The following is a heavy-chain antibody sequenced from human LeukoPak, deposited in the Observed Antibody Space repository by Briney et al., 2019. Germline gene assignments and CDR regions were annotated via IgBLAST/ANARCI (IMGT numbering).Heavy chain of an antibody. Sequence: GGSLRLSCAASGFTFSRYWMHWVRQAPGKGLVWVSRINSDGSYTSYADFVKGRFTISRDNAKNTVYLQMSSLRAEDTAVYYCARVWQDYSGVDYWGQGTLVTVSS. CDR1: GFTFSRYW. V-gene: IGHV3-74*01. CDR3: ARVWQDYSGVDY. D-gene: IGHD2-21*01. CDR2: INSDGSYT. J-gene: IGHJ4*02.